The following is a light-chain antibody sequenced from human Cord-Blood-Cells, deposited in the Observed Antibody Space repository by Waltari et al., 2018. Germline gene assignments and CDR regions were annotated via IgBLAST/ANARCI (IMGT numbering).Light chain of an antibody. CDR1: QSISSY. Sequence: DIQIIQSPSFLSASVGNRVTITCRASQSISSYLNWYQQKPGKAPKLLIDAASSLQSGVPSRFSGSGSGTDFTLTSSSLQPEDFATYYCQQSYSTPYTFGQGTKVEIK. CDR2: AAS. J-gene: IGKJ2*01. CDR3: QQSYSTPYT. V-gene: IGKV1-39*01.